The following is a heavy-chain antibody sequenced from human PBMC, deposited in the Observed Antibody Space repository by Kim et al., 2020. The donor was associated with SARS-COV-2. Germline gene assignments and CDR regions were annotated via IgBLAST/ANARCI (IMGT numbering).Heavy chain of an antibody. D-gene: IGHD6-13*01. CDR2: IDWDDDK. CDR3: ARIRSSSWPLYYYYGMDV. CDR1: GFSLSTSGMC. J-gene: IGHJ6*02. Sequence: SGPTLVNPTQTLTLTCTFSGFSLSTSGMCVSWIRQPPGKALEWLARIDWDDDKYYSTSLKTRLTISKDTSKNQVVLTMTNMDPVDTATYYCARIRSSSWPLYYYYGMDVWGRGTTVTVSS. V-gene: IGHV2-70*11.